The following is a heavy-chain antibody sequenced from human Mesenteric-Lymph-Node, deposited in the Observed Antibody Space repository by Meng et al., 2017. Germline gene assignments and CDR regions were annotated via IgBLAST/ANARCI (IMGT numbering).Heavy chain of an antibody. J-gene: IGHJ2*01. CDR2: INHSGST. Sequence: HVQLQGSGPGLVKPSQTLSLTCTVSGGSISGYYWIWIRQPPGKGLEWIGEINHSGSTNYNPSLKSRVTISVDTSKNQFSLKLSSVTAADTAVYYCARKVATNLDLWGRGTLVTVSS. D-gene: IGHD5-12*01. CDR3: ARKVATNLDL. V-gene: IGHV4-34*09. CDR1: GGSISGYY.